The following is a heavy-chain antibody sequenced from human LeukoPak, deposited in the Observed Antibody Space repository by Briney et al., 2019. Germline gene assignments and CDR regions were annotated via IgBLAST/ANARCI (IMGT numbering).Heavy chain of an antibody. CDR2: ISGPGGSW. J-gene: IGHJ4*02. CDR3: VKGLGTVAGPFDY. V-gene: IGHV3-23*01. Sequence: PGGSLRLSCAASGFTFSSYAMSWVRQAPGKGLEWVSAISGPGGSWDYADSVKGRFTISRDNSKNTLSLQMNSLRAEDTAIYYCVKGLGTVAGPFDYWGQGALVTVSS. D-gene: IGHD6-19*01. CDR1: GFTFSSYA.